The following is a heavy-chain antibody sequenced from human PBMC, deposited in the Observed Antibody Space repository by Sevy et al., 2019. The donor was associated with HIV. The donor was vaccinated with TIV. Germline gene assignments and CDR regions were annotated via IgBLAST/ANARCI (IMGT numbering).Heavy chain of an antibody. V-gene: IGHV1-18*01. CDR3: ARESAGAYYYYGMDV. Sequence: ASVKVSCKASGYTFTSYGISWVRQAPGQGLEWTGWISAYNGNTNYAQKLQGRVTMTTDTSTSTAYMELRSLRSDDTAVYYCARESAGAYYYYGMDVWGQGTTVTVSS. J-gene: IGHJ6*02. CDR2: ISAYNGNT. CDR1: GYTFTSYG.